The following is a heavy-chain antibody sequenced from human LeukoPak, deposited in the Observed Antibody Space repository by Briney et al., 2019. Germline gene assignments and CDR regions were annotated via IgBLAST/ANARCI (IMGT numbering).Heavy chain of an antibody. V-gene: IGHV3-30*18. Sequence: AGVSLRLSCAASGFTFSSYGMHWVRQAPGKGLEWVAVISYDGSNKYYADSVKGRFTISRDNSKNTLYLQMNSLRAEDTAVYYCAKGRGVLTTANDYWGQGTLVTVSS. CDR3: AKGRGVLTTANDY. CDR2: ISYDGSNK. D-gene: IGHD3-3*01. CDR1: GFTFSSYG. J-gene: IGHJ4*02.